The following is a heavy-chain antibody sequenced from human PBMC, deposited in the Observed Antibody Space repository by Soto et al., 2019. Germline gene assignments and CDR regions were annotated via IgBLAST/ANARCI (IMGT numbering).Heavy chain of an antibody. CDR3: ARGGNRYSNVASGVGGFDF. CDR1: GASISSSS. V-gene: IGHV4-59*01. J-gene: IGHJ4*02. Sequence: AETLSLTCTVSGASISSSSWSWIRQAPGGGLEWIAYVYHTGATNYNPSLKSRVTISLDTSKGQFSLNLTSLTTADTAVYFCARGGNRYSNVASGVGGFDFWGQGSLVTVSS. D-gene: IGHD5-12*01. CDR2: VYHTGAT.